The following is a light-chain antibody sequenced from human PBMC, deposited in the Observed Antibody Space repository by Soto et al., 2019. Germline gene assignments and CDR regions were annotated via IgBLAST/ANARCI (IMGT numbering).Light chain of an antibody. V-gene: IGKV3-15*01. J-gene: IGKJ1*01. CDR1: QSVRSY. Sequence: EIVLTQSPDTLSLSPGDRSTLSCRASQSVRSYLDWYQKKHGQAPRLLIYGASTGATGIPARLSGSGYGTELTITISSMQSEDFEVYYCQQYNNWPPTFGHGTKVDI. CDR3: QQYNNWPPT. CDR2: GAS.